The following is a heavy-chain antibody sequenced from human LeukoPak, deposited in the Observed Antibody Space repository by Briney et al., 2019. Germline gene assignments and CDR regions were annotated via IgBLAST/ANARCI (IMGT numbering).Heavy chain of an antibody. J-gene: IGHJ6*02. V-gene: IGHV3-7*01. CDR3: ARKAAPAMDV. Sequence: GGSLRLSCAASGFPFSSYWMSWVRQAPGKGLEWVANIKQDGSERYYVDSVKGRFTISRDNAKSSLYLQMNSLRAEDTAVYYCARKAAPAMDVWGQGTTVTASS. CDR2: IKQDGSER. CDR1: GFPFSSYW. D-gene: IGHD6-6*01.